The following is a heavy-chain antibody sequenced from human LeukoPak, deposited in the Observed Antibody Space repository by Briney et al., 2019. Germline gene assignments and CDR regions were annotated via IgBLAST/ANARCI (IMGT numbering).Heavy chain of an antibody. Sequence: GASVKVSCKASGYTFTSYDINWVRQATGQGLEWMGWMNPNSGNTGYAQKFQSRVTMTRNTSISTAYMELSSLRSEDTAVYYCARTLGDSSGYYDYYYYMDVWGKGTTVTVSS. J-gene: IGHJ6*03. CDR3: ARTLGDSSGYYDYYYYMDV. CDR1: GYTFTSYD. V-gene: IGHV1-8*01. CDR2: MNPNSGNT. D-gene: IGHD3-22*01.